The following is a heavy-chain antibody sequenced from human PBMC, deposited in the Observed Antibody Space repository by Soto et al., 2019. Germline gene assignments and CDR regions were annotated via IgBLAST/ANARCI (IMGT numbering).Heavy chain of an antibody. CDR1: GDSVSSNSAA. D-gene: IGHD6-13*01. Sequence: QSQTLSLTCAISGDSVSSNSAAWNWIRQSPSRGLEWLGRTYYRSKWYNDYAVSVKSRITINPDTSKNQFSLQLNSVTPEDTAVYYCARLLYSSSWYYYYYGMDVWGQGTTVTVSS. CDR2: TYYRSKWYN. J-gene: IGHJ6*02. V-gene: IGHV6-1*01. CDR3: ARLLYSSSWYYYYYGMDV.